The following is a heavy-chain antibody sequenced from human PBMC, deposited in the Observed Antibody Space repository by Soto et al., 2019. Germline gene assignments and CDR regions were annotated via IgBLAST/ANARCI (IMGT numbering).Heavy chain of an antibody. Sequence: ASVKVSCKVSGYTLTELPMHWVRQAPGKGLEWMGGFDPEDGETIYAQKFQGRVTMTEDTSTDTAYMELSSLRSEDTAVYYCATIRMVRRGPSYYYYGMDVWGQGTTVTVSS. V-gene: IGHV1-24*01. D-gene: IGHD3-10*01. CDR3: ATIRMVRRGPSYYYYGMDV. J-gene: IGHJ6*02. CDR2: FDPEDGET. CDR1: GYTLTELP.